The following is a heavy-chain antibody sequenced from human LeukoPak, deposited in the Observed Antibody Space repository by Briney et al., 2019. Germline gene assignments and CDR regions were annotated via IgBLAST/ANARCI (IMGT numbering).Heavy chain of an antibody. J-gene: IGHJ4*02. D-gene: IGHD2-15*01. CDR1: GFTFSSYT. CDR3: AKQLGYCSDGSCYFPY. V-gene: IGHV3-23*01. CDR2: ISNNGGHT. Sequence: PGGSLRLSCAASGFTFSSYTMHWVRQAPGKGLEWVSAISNNGGHTYYADSVQGRFTISRDNSKSTLCLQMNSLRAEDTAVYYCAKQLGYCSDGSCYFPYWGQGTLVTVSS.